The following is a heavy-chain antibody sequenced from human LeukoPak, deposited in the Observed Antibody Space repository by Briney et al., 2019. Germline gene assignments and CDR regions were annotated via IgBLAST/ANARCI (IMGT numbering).Heavy chain of an antibody. J-gene: IGHJ6*03. CDR1: GYTFTGYY. D-gene: IGHD3-10*01. CDR3: VRAGEDGSGSLYYYYMDV. V-gene: IGHV1-2*02. Sequence: EASVKVSCKASGYTFTGYYMHWVRQAPGQGLEWMGWINPNSGGTNYAQKFQGRVTMTRDTSISTAYMELSGLRSDDTAVYYCVRAGEDGSGSLYYYYMDVWGKGTTVTVSS. CDR2: INPNSGGT.